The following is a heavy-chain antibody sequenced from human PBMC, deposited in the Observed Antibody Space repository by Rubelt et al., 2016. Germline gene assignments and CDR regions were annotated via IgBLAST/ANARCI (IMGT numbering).Heavy chain of an antibody. CDR3: ASLAAAGKYYYYYGMDV. CDR2: INAGNGNT. Sequence: RAQGLEWMGWINAGNGNTKYSQKFQGRVTITRDTSASTAYMELSSLRSEDTAVYYCASLAAAGKYYYYYGMDVWGQGTTVTVSS. V-gene: IGHV1-3*01. J-gene: IGHJ6*02. D-gene: IGHD6-13*01.